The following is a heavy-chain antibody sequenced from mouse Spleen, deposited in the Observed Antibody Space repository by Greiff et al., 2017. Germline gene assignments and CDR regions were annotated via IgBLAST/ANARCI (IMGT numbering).Heavy chain of an antibody. CDR3: ASGDAWFAY. J-gene: IGHJ3*01. V-gene: IGHV5-9*04. D-gene: IGHD3-3*01. Sequence: EVKLVESGGGLVKPGGSLKLSCAASGFTFSSYTMSWVRQTPAKRLEWVATISSGGGNTYYPDSVKGRFTISRDNARNTLYLQMSSLRSEDTAMYYCASGDAWFAYWCQGTLVTVSA. CDR2: ISSGGGNT. CDR1: GFTFSSYT.